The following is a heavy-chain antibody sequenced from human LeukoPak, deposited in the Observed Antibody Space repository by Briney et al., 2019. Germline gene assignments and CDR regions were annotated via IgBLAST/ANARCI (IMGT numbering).Heavy chain of an antibody. D-gene: IGHD3-10*01. Sequence: SETLSFTCTVSGVSISSSNSYWGWIRQPPGKGLEWIGSIYYSGNTYYNASLKSQVSISIDTSKNQFSLKLSSVTAADTAVYYCARDLTEYYYGSGSPIWGYWGQGTLVTVSS. CDR2: IYYSGNT. CDR3: ARDLTEYYYGSGSPIWGY. V-gene: IGHV4-39*02. CDR1: GVSISSSNSY. J-gene: IGHJ4*02.